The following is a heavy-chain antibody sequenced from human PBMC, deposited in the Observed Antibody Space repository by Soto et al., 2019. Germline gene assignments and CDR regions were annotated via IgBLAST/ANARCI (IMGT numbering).Heavy chain of an antibody. D-gene: IGHD3-9*01. CDR3: ARDQRNYDILTGYPL. CDR1: GFTFSSYA. Sequence: GGSLRLSCAASGFTFSSYAMHWVRQAPGKGLEWVAVISYDGSNKYYADSVKGRFTISRDNSKNTLYLQMNSLRAEDTAVYYCARDQRNYDILTGYPLWGQGTLVTVSS. CDR2: ISYDGSNK. J-gene: IGHJ4*02. V-gene: IGHV3-30-3*01.